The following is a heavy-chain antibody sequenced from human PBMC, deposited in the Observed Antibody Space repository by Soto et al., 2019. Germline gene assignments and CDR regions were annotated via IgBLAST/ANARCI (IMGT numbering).Heavy chain of an antibody. CDR1: GGTFSSYA. J-gene: IGHJ6*02. Sequence: SVKVSCKASGGTFSSYAISWVRQAPGQGLEWMGGIIPIFGTANYAQKFQGRVTITADESTSTAYMELSSLRSEDTAVYYCARGYYSGYPYYYYYGMDVWGQGTTVTAP. CDR2: IIPIFGTA. CDR3: ARGYYSGYPYYYYYGMDV. D-gene: IGHD5-12*01. V-gene: IGHV1-69*13.